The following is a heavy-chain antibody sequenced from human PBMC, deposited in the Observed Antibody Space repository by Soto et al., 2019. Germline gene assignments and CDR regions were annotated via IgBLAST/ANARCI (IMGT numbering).Heavy chain of an antibody. D-gene: IGHD6-19*01. CDR1: GGSISGGDYY. CDR2: IYYSGST. Sequence: SETLSLTCAVSGGSISGGDYYWSRIRQPPGKGLEWIGYIYYSGSTYYNPSLKSRVTISVDTSKNQFSLKLSSVTAADTAVYYCARTVAAKIDFWGQGALVTVSS. J-gene: IGHJ4*02. V-gene: IGHV4-30-4*01. CDR3: ARTVAAKIDF.